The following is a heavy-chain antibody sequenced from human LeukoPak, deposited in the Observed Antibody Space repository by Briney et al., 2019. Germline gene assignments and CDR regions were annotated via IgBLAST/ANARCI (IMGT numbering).Heavy chain of an antibody. CDR2: IRSKANSYAT. Sequence: GGSLRLSCAASGFTFNTFNMNWVRQAPGKGLEWVGRIRSKANSYATAYAASVKGRFTISRDDSKNTAYLQMNSLKTEDTAVYYCTRVLSDSSSAKFDYWGQGTLVTVSS. D-gene: IGHD6-13*01. J-gene: IGHJ4*02. CDR1: GFTFNTFN. CDR3: TRVLSDSSSAKFDY. V-gene: IGHV3-73*01.